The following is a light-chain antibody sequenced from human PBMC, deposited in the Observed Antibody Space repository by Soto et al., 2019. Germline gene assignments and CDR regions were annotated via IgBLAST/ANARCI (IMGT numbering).Light chain of an antibody. CDR2: GAS. J-gene: IGKJ1*01. CDR1: QSVSSN. Sequence: EIVLTQSPGTLSLSPGEGATLSCRASQSVSSNLSWYQQKPGQAPRLLIFGASTRATGIPDRFSGSGSGTDFTLTISRLEPEDFAVYYCQHYYTSYTTFGQGTKVDI. V-gene: IGKV3-20*01. CDR3: QHYYTSYTT.